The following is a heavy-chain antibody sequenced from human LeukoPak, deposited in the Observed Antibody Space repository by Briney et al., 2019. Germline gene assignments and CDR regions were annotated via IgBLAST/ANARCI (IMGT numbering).Heavy chain of an antibody. CDR1: GHSLSELS. Sequence: ASVKVSCKVSGHSLSELSMHWVRQAPGKGLEWMGGFDPEDGKPVNAQKFQGRVTMTDDTSTDTAYMELSSLTSEDTAVYYCATVMGDGSGWFDPWGQGTLVTVSS. CDR3: ATVMGDGSGWFDP. D-gene: IGHD3-10*01. V-gene: IGHV1-24*01. J-gene: IGHJ5*02. CDR2: FDPEDGKP.